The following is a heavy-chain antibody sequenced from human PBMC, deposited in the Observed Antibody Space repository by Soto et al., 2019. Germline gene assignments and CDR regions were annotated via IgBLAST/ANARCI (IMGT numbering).Heavy chain of an antibody. V-gene: IGHV3-23*01. Sequence: EVQLLESGGGLVQPGGSLRLSCAASGFTFSNYAMSWVRQAPGKGLEWVSAISDRGDSRYYAHSVKGRFTISRDNSKNTLYLQMNSLSAEDTAVYYCAKVRTWTYLDYWGQGTLVTVSS. CDR2: ISDRGDSR. J-gene: IGHJ4*02. CDR3: AKVRTWTYLDY. D-gene: IGHD1-1*01. CDR1: GFTFSNYA.